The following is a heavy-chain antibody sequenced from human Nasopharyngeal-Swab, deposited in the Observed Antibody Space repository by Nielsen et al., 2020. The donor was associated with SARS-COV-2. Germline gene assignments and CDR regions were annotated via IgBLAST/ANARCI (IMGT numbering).Heavy chain of an antibody. V-gene: IGHV1-3*01. CDR1: GYLLIHQA. J-gene: IGHJ4*02. CDR2: ITAANGNT. D-gene: IGHD6-13*01. Sequence: ASVKVSCKASGYLLIHQALHWVRQAPGQSFEWMGWITAANGNTEYSQNFHDRLTLTTDASANTAYMDLSGLTSEDTAIYYCVRDDGSSWLLDKWGQGTLVTVSA. CDR3: VRDDGSSWLLDK.